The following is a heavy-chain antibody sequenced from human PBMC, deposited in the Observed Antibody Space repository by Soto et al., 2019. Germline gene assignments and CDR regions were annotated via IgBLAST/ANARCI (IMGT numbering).Heavy chain of an antibody. V-gene: IGHV5-51*01. D-gene: IGHD6-19*01. J-gene: IGHJ4*02. CDR2: IYPRDSDT. CDR1: GYSFTGFW. CDR3: GTQHPLDSRVWYT. Sequence: PGESLKISCKGSGYSFTGFWIGWVRQMPGKGLEWLGSIYPRDSDTRYSPSFQGQVTISADKSLSTAYLQWNSLQASDTAIYYCGTQHPLDSRVWYTWGQGTLVTVSS.